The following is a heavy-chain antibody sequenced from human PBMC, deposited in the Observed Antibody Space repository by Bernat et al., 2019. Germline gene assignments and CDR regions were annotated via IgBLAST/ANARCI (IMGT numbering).Heavy chain of an antibody. CDR2: IKQDGSEK. Sequence: EVQLVDSGGGLVQPGGSLRLSCAASGFTFSSYWMSWVRQAPGKGLEWVANIKQDGSEKYYVDSVKGRFTISRDNAKNSLYLQMNSLRAEDTAVYYCARGPVTHLYYYYGMDVWGQGTTVTVSS. V-gene: IGHV3-7*03. J-gene: IGHJ6*02. CDR3: ARGPVTHLYYYYGMDV. CDR1: GFTFSSYW. D-gene: IGHD4-11*01.